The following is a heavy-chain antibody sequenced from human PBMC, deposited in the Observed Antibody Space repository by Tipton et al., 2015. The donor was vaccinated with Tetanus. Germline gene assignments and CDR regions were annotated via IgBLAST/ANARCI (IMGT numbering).Heavy chain of an antibody. CDR1: GFTFSHFA. J-gene: IGHJ4*01. D-gene: IGHD1-14*01. Sequence: SLRLSCVASGFTFSHFAVSWVRRAPGRGLEWVSSLSHDGGNIYYADFARGRFTISRDNSKNTLFLQMDDLRAEDTAIYYCEAQRSSEDFWGHGTLVTASS. CDR2: LSHDGGNI. V-gene: IGHV3-23*01. CDR3: EAQRSSEDF.